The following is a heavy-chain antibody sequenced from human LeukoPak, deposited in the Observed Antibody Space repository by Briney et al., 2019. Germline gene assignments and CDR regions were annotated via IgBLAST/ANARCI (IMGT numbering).Heavy chain of an antibody. CDR2: VNLQGST. CDR3: AREGGPYRPLDY. J-gene: IGHJ4*02. CDR1: GGSITTTNY. V-gene: IGHV4-4*02. Sequence: SETLSLTCGVSGGSITTTNYWTWVRQPPGKGLEWIGEVNLQGSTNYNPSLMGRVAISVDMSENHISLQLTSVTAADTAVYYCAREGGPYRPLDYSGQGTLVTVSS.